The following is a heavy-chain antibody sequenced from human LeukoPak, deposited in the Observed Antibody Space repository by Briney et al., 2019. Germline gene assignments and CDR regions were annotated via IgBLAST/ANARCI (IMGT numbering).Heavy chain of an antibody. V-gene: IGHV4-59*01. D-gene: IGHD3-10*01. J-gene: IGHJ4*02. CDR1: GGSISSYY. Sequence: TETLSLTCTVSGGSISSYYWSWIRQPPGKGLEWIGYIYYSGSTNYNPSLKSRVTMSVDTSKNQFSLKLSSVTAADTAVYYCAAGIGPYYFDYWGQGTLVTVSS. CDR3: AAGIGPYYFDY. CDR2: IYYSGST.